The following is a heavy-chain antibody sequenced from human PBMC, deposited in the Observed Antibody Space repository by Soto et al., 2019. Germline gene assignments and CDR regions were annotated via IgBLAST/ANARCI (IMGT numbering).Heavy chain of an antibody. D-gene: IGHD3-22*01. V-gene: IGHV4-59*01. CDR1: GDSISSYY. CDR3: ALRSMTVVPEY. Sequence: QVQLQESGPGLVKPSETLSLTCAVSGDSISSYYCMWIRQPPGKGLESIGYLYYGRSANYNPSLKSRVTLSVDTYTNPCSLTLSSMTAADTAVYYCALRSMTVVPEYWGPGTMVTVSS. J-gene: IGHJ4*02. CDR2: LYYGRSA.